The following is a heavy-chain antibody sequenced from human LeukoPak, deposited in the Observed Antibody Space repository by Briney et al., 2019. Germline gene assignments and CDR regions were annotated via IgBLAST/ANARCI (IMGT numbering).Heavy chain of an antibody. CDR1: GYTFTANY. J-gene: IGHJ2*01. V-gene: IGHV1-2*02. Sequence: GPSVKVSCKASGYTFTANYIHWVRQAPGQGLEWMGWINPNSGGTDYAQKFLGRVTMTRDTYISTAYMELSRLTSDDTAVYDCARASLGDSSAYYQRPYWYFDLWGRVTLVTVSS. D-gene: IGHD3-22*01. CDR3: ARASLGDSSAYYQRPYWYFDL. CDR2: INPNSGGT.